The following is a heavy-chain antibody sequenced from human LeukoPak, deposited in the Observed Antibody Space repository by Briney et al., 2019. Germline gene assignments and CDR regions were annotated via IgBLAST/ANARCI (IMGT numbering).Heavy chain of an antibody. J-gene: IGHJ4*02. D-gene: IGHD3-9*01. CDR1: GFTFSSYA. CDR3: AREHGHYDILTGLH. V-gene: IGHV3-30*04. CDR2: ISYDGSNK. Sequence: GRSLRLSCAASGFTFSSYAMHWVRQAPGKGLEWVAVISYDGSNKYYADSVKGRFTISRDNSKNTLYLQMNSLRAEDTAVYYCAREHGHYDILTGLHWGQGTPVTVSS.